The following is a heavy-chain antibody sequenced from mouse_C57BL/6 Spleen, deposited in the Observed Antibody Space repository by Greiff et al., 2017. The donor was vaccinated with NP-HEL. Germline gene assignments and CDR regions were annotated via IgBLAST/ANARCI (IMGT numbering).Heavy chain of an antibody. Sequence: EVQRVESGGGLVKPGGSLKLSCAASGFTFSSYAMSWVRQTPEKRLEWVATISDGGSYTYYPDNVKGRFTISRDNAKNNLYLQMSHLKSEDTAMYYCARALYYYGGAWFAYWGQGTLVTVSA. D-gene: IGHD1-1*01. CDR2: ISDGGSYT. J-gene: IGHJ3*01. CDR3: ARALYYYGGAWFAY. V-gene: IGHV5-4*01. CDR1: GFTFSSYA.